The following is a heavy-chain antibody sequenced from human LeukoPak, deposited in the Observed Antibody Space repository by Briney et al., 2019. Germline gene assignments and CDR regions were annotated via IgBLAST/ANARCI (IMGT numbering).Heavy chain of an antibody. CDR3: AKDIGVGYCNGCLFDY. CDR2: ISWDGGST. J-gene: IGHJ4*02. Sequence: GGSLRLSCAASGFTFDDYTMHWVRQAPGKGLEWVSLISWDGGSTYYADSVKGRFTISRDNSKNSLYLQMNSLRTEDTALYYCAKDIGVGYCNGCLFDYWGQGTLVTVSS. V-gene: IGHV3-43*01. CDR1: GFTFDDYT. D-gene: IGHD2-15*01.